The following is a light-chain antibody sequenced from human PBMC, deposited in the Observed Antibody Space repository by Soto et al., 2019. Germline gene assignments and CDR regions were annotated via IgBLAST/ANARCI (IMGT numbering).Light chain of an antibody. Sequence: QSALTQPASVSGSPGQSITISCIGTSSDVGGYNYVSWYQQHPGKAPQLMIFEVNNRLSGVSNRFSGSKSDNTASLTISGLEAEDEADYYCSSYSSSSTLWVFGGGTKVTVL. CDR3: SSYSSSSTLWV. J-gene: IGLJ3*02. CDR2: EVN. CDR1: SSDVGGYNY. V-gene: IGLV2-14*01.